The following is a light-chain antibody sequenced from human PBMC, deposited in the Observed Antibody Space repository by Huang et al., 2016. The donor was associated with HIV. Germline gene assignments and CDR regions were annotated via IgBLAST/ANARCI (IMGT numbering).Light chain of an antibody. J-gene: IGKJ2*01. CDR3: QHSFRSPYT. V-gene: IGKV1-39*01. CDR2: GAS. CDR1: QRISKY. Sequence: DIQMTQSPSSLSASVGDRVTITCRASQRISKYLNWYQQKPGRAPNLLIYGASNLQRGVPSRCSGIGSETDFTLTIIGLQPGDFATYYCQHSFRSPYTFGQGTKVDMK.